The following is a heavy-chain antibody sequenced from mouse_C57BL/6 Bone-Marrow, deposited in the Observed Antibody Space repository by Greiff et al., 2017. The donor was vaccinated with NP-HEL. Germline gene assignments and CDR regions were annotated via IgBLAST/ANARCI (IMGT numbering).Heavy chain of an antibody. V-gene: IGHV5-9-1*02. CDR2: ISSGGDYI. CDR3: TRDGSRYFDV. CDR1: GFTFSSYA. D-gene: IGHD2-3*01. J-gene: IGHJ1*03. Sequence: DVMLVESGEGLVKPGGSLNLSCAASGFTFSSYAMSWVRQTPEKRLEWVAYISSGGDYIYYADTVKGRFTISRDNARNTLYLQMSSLKSEDTAMYYCTRDGSRYFDVWGTGTTVTVSS.